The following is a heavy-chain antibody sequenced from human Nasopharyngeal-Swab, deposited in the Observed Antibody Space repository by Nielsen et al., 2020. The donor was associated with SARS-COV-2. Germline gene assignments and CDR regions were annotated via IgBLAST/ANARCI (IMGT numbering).Heavy chain of an antibody. J-gene: IGHJ3*02. CDR2: IYYSGST. CDR3: ARGTIPYDSSGFDAFDI. D-gene: IGHD3-22*01. Sequence: PGKGLEWIGYIYYSGSTYYNPSLKSRVTISVDTSKNQFSLKLSSVTAADTAVYYCARGTIPYDSSGFDAFDIWGQGTMVTVSS. V-gene: IGHV4-31*02.